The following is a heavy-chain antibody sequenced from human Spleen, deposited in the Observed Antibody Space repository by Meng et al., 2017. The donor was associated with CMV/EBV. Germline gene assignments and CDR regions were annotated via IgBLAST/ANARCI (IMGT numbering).Heavy chain of an antibody. D-gene: IGHD2-21*01. Sequence: CKASGYIFTSYGVSWVRQAPGQGLEWMGWISASKGNTNYAQKVQGRVTITTDTSTSTAYMELRSLRSDDTAVYYCARAGLLFFGIDYWGQGTLVTVSS. V-gene: IGHV1-18*01. CDR1: GYIFTSYG. CDR3: ARAGLLFFGIDY. CDR2: ISASKGNT. J-gene: IGHJ4*02.